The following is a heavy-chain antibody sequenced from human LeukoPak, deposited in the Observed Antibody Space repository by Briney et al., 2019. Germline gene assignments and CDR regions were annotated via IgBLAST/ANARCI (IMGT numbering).Heavy chain of an antibody. CDR1: GFTFSSYA. J-gene: IGHJ4*02. D-gene: IGHD2-15*01. CDR2: ISGSGGST. Sequence: GGSLRLSCAASGFTFSSYAMSWVRQAPGKGLEWVSAISGSGGSTYYADSVKGRFTISRDNSKNTLYLQMNSLRAEDTAVYYCATLGGYCSGGSCYTNDYWGQGTLVTVSS. CDR3: ATLGGYCSGGSCYTNDY. V-gene: IGHV3-23*01.